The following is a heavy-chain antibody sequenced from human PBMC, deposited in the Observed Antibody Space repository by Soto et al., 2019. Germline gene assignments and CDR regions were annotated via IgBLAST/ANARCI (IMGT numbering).Heavy chain of an antibody. D-gene: IGHD3-10*01. J-gene: IGHJ4*02. CDR3: TRDWEITVSTWSFGGF. CDR1: GGTFSPYT. V-gene: IGHV1-69*08. CDR2: IIPFHGVT. Sequence: QVQLVQSGAEVKKPGSSVKVSCKASGGTFSPYTINWVRQAPGQGLEWMGRIIPFHGVTNYAQKFQARVTITADKSTSTAYMELSGLRFEDTAMYYCTRDWEITVSTWSFGGFWGRGTLDTVSS.